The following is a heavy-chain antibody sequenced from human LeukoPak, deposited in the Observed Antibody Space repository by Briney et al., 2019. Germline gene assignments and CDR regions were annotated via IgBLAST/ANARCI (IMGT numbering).Heavy chain of an antibody. Sequence: GESLRLSCAASGFTFSAYVMHWVRQAPGKGLEYVSTIDGNGGSTYYANSVKGRFTISRDNSKNTLYLQMNSLKTEDTAVYYCTTVYDFWSGYYYYYMDVWGKGTTVTVS. CDR1: GFTFSAYV. V-gene: IGHV3-64*01. CDR3: TTVYDFWSGYYYYYMDV. D-gene: IGHD3-3*01. CDR2: IDGNGGST. J-gene: IGHJ6*03.